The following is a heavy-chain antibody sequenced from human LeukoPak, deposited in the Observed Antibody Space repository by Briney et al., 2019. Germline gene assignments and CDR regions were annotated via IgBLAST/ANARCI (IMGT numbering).Heavy chain of an antibody. CDR1: GFTFSSYA. CDR3: ARKPPLVGAPFDY. V-gene: IGHV3-64*01. J-gene: IGHJ4*02. Sequence: GGSLRLSCAASGFTFSSYAMHWVRQAPGKGLEYVSAISSNGGSTYYANSVKGRFTISRDNSKNTLYLQMGSLRAEDMAVYYCARKPPLVGAPFDYGGQGTLVTVSS. D-gene: IGHD1-26*01. CDR2: ISSNGGST.